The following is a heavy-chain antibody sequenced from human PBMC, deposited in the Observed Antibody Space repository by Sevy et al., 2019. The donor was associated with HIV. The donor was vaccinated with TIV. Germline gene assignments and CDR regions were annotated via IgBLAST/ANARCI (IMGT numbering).Heavy chain of an antibody. CDR1: GFSVSSYY. Sequence: GGSLRLSCAASGFSVSSYYMGWVRQAPGKGLEWVSTKESGGQTYYADSVRGRFTIARDESANNLFLQLNNLRAEDTGVYYCARTTSTWSIDSWGQGTLVTVSS. CDR2: KESGGQT. CDR3: ARTTSTWSIDS. J-gene: IGHJ4*02. D-gene: IGHD1-1*01. V-gene: IGHV3-53*01.